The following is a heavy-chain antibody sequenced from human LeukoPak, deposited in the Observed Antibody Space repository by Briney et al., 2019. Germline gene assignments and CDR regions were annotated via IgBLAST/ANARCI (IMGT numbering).Heavy chain of an antibody. CDR2: IRYDGSNK. D-gene: IGHD4-23*01. CDR1: GFTFSSYG. Sequence: GGSLRLSCAASGFTFSSYGMHWVRQAPGKGLEWVAFIRYDGSNKYYADSVKGRFAISRDNSKNTLYLQMNSLRAEDTAVYYCAKGATVVKGGRPGPDYWGQGTLVTVSS. J-gene: IGHJ4*02. V-gene: IGHV3-30*02. CDR3: AKGATVVKGGRPGPDY.